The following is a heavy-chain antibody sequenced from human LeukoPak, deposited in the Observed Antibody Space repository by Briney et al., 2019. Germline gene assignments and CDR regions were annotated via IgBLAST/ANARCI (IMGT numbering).Heavy chain of an antibody. CDR2: IYSGGST. CDR3: ARNVRFLMGGGALDI. D-gene: IGHD3-3*01. Sequence: GGSLRLSCAASGFTVSSNYMSWVRQAPGKGLEWVSVIYSGGSTYYADSVKGRFTISRDNAKNSLYLQMNSLRAEDTAIYYCARNVRFLMGGGALDIWGQGTMVTVSS. CDR1: GFTVSSNY. V-gene: IGHV3-53*01. J-gene: IGHJ3*02.